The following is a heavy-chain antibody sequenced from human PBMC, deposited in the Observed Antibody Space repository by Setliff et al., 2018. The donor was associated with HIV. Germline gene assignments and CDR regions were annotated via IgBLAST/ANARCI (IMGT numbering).Heavy chain of an antibody. D-gene: IGHD3-22*01. Sequence: PSETLSFTCTVSGGSFSTYYWSWIRQPAGEGLEYIGRVHSTGTTIYNPSLKSRVTMSVDTSKNQLSLKLRSVTAADTAVYYCARARITMTGGRLEPYAFDRWGQGTKVTVSS. J-gene: IGHJ3*01. CDR1: GGSFSTYY. V-gene: IGHV4-4*07. CDR3: ARARITMTGGRLEPYAFDR. CDR2: VHSTGTT.